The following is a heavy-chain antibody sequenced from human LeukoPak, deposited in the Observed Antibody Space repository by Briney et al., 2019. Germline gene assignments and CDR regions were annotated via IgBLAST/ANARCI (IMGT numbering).Heavy chain of an antibody. CDR1: GGSISSGDYY. D-gene: IGHD3-10*01. J-gene: IGHJ4*02. Sequence: SQTLSLTCTVSGGSISSGDYYWSWIRQPPGKGLEWIGYIYYSGSTYYNPSLKSRVTISVDTSKNQFSLKLSSVTAAGTAVYYCARVMVRGYSDYWGRGTLVTVSS. CDR2: IYYSGST. V-gene: IGHV4-30-4*01. CDR3: ARVMVRGYSDY.